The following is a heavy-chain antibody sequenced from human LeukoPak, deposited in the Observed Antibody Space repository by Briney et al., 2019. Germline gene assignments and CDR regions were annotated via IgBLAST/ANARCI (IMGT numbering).Heavy chain of an antibody. J-gene: IGHJ4*02. Sequence: SVKVSCKASGGTFGSYAISWVRQAPGQGLEWMGRIIPIFGIANYAQKFQGRVTITADKSTSTAYMELSSLRSEDTAVYYCARGREEDSSGYYYGFDYWGQGTLVTVSS. CDR3: ARGREEDSSGYYYGFDY. D-gene: IGHD3-22*01. CDR1: GGTFGSYA. V-gene: IGHV1-69*04. CDR2: IIPIFGIA.